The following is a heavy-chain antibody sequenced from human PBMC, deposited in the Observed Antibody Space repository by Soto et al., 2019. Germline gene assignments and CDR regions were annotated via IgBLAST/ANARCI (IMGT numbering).Heavy chain of an antibody. CDR1: GFTFSTYW. Sequence: EVQLVESGGGLVQPGGSLRLSCAASGFTFSTYWMNWVRQAPGKGLEWVANIKQDGSDMYYVDSVKGRFTISRDNAKNSLFLQMNSLRAEDTAVYYCARTYYGGNTELGYWGQGTLVTVSS. D-gene: IGHD4-17*01. CDR3: ARTYYGGNTELGY. V-gene: IGHV3-7*04. J-gene: IGHJ4*02. CDR2: IKQDGSDM.